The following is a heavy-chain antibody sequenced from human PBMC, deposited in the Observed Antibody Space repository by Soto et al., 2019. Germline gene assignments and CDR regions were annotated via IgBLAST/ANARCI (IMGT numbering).Heavy chain of an antibody. CDR2: INAGNGNT. D-gene: IGHD3-3*01. V-gene: IGHV1-3*01. J-gene: IGHJ6*02. Sequence: ASVKVSCKASGYTFTSYAMHWVRQAPGQRLEWMGWINAGNGNTKYSQKFQGRVTITRDTSASTAYMELSSLRSEDTAVYYCARDSELTNYDSWSGIYYYGMDVWGQGTTVTVSS. CDR1: GYTFTSYA. CDR3: ARDSELTNYDSWSGIYYYGMDV.